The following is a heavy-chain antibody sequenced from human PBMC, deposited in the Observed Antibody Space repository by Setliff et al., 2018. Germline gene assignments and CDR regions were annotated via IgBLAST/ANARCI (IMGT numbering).Heavy chain of an antibody. CDR2: IIPIFGTA. CDR1: GGTFSSYA. CDR3: ARVSRSYGLPLDY. V-gene: IGHV1-69*05. D-gene: IGHD5-18*01. J-gene: IGHJ4*02. Sequence: GASVKVSCKASGGTFSSYAISWVRQAPGQGLEWMGGIIPIFGTANYAQKLQGRVTMTTDTSTSTAYMELRSLRSDDTAVYYCARVSRSYGLPLDYWGQGTLVTVSS.